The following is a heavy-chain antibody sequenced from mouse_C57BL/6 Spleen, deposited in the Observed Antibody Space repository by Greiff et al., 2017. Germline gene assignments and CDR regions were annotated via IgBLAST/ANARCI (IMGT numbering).Heavy chain of an antibody. Sequence: VQLQQPGAELARPGASVKLSCKASGYTFTSYGIRWVKQRPGQGLEWIGEIYPRNGYTYYNEKFKGKATLTADKSSSTAYMQLRSLTSAASAVYFGARADYYGSSSYCYGMDYWGQGTSVTVSA. CDR3: ARADYYGSSSYCYGMDY. V-gene: IGHV1-81*01. J-gene: IGHJ4*01. CDR1: GYTFTSYG. CDR2: IYPRNGYT. D-gene: IGHD1-1*01.